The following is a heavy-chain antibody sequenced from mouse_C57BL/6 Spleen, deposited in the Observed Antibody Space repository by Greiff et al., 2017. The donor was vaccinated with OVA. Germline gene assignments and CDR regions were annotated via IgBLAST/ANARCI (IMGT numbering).Heavy chain of an antibody. J-gene: IGHJ1*03. D-gene: IGHD2-4*01. CDR3: ARERDYDGWYFDV. Sequence: VQLQQPGAELVKPGASVKLSCKASGYTFTSYWMHWVKQRPGQGLEWIGMIHPNSGSTNYNEKFKSKATLTVDKSSSTAYMQLSSLTSEDSAVYYCARERDYDGWYFDVWGTGTTVTVSS. CDR2: IHPNSGST. CDR1: GYTFTSYW. V-gene: IGHV1-64*01.